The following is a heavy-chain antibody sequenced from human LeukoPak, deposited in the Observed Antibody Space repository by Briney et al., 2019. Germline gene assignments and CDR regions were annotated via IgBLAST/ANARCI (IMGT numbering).Heavy chain of an antibody. J-gene: IGHJ4*02. V-gene: IGHV4-4*02. D-gene: IGHD3-22*01. CDR2: MYLSGTT. Sequence: SGTLSLTCTVSGDSINSLDLWSWVRQPPGKGLEWIGEMYLSGTTHSNPSVKSRVTMSIDKSKNQFFLNLSSVTAADTAVYYCACLVGRYSSGLYYYYFDYWGQGTPVTVSS. CDR3: ACLVGRYSSGLYYYYFDY. CDR1: GDSINSLDL.